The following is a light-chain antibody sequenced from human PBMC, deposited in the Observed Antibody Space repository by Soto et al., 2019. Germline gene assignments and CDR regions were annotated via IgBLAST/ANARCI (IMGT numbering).Light chain of an antibody. J-gene: IGLJ1*01. CDR2: SNN. CDR1: SSNIGSNT. Sequence: QAVVTQPPSASGTPGQRVTISCSGSSSNIGSNTVNWYQQLPVTAPKLLIYSNNQRPSGVPDRFSGSKSGTSASLAISGLQSEDEADYYCAAWDDSLNGYVFGTGTKLTVL. CDR3: AAWDDSLNGYV. V-gene: IGLV1-44*01.